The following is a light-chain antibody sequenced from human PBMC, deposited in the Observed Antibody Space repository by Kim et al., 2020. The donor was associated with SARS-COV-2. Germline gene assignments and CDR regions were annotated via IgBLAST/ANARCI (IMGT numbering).Light chain of an antibody. J-gene: IGKJ1*01. CDR3: QQYNNFSWS. CDR2: RAT. Sequence: ASVEYSVTFHSRASHCASLCLAWYQQKPGKSPKLLIYRATDLESGIPSRFSGSGSETDFTLTISSLQPDYFATYYCQQYNNFSWSFGHGTKGDIK. V-gene: IGKV1-5*03. CDR1: HCASLC.